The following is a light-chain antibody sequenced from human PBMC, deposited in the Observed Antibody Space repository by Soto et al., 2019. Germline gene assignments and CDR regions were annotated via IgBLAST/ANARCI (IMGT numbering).Light chain of an antibody. CDR2: TAS. J-gene: IGKJ2*01. CDR3: QHYESSLPSYT. V-gene: IGKV3-20*01. Sequence: EIVLTQSPGTLSLSPGERATLSCRASQSLASNYLAWYQQKPGQAPRLLIYTASTRATGIPDRFSGSGSGTDFTLIISRLEPEDFAVYYCQHYESSLPSYTFGQGTKLAVK. CDR1: QSLASNY.